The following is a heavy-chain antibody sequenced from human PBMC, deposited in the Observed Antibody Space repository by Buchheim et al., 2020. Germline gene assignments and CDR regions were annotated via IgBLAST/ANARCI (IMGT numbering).Heavy chain of an antibody. D-gene: IGHD2-15*01. CDR3: AKKIGWSDY. J-gene: IGHJ4*02. Sequence: VQLVESGGGMVQPGRSLRLSCAASGFTFSSYGMHWVRQAPGKGLEWVAVISYDGSNKYYADSVKGRFTISRDNSKNTLYLQMNSLRDEDTAVYYCAKKIGWSDYWGQG. V-gene: IGHV3-30*18. CDR1: GFTFSSYG. CDR2: ISYDGSNK.